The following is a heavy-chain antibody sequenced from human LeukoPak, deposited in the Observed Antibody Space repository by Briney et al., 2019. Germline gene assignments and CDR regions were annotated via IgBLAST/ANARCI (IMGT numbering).Heavy chain of an antibody. CDR2: INGSGSFT. V-gene: IGHV3-23*05. D-gene: IGHD6-13*01. CDR3: ARRIAAAAAPYYFDY. CDR1: GFTFSNYV. Sequence: GGSLRLSCAASGFTFSNYVMGWVRQDPGKGLQWVSIINGSGSFTSYADSVKGRFTISRDNAKNTLYLQMNSLRAEDTAVYYCARRIAAAAAPYYFDYWGQGTLVTVSS. J-gene: IGHJ4*02.